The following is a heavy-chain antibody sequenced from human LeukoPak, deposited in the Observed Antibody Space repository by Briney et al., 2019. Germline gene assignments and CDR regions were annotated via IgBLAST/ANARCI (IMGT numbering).Heavy chain of an antibody. V-gene: IGHV4-4*02. CDR3: ARQAYCSSTSCYGP. Sequence: SGTLSLTCAVSGGSISSSNWWSWVRQPPGKGLEWIGEIYHSGSTNYNPSLKSRVTISVDKSKNQFSLKLSSVTAADTAVYYCARQAYCSSTSCYGPWGQGTLVTVSS. J-gene: IGHJ5*02. D-gene: IGHD2-2*01. CDR2: IYHSGST. CDR1: GGSISSSNW.